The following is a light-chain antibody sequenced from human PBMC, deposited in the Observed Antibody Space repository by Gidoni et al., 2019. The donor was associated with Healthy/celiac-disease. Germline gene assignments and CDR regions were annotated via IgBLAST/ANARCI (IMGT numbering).Light chain of an antibody. CDR3: MQALQTPL. Sequence: IVMTQSPLSLPVTPGEPASISCRSSQSLLHSNGYNYLDWYLQKPGQSPQLLIYLGSNRASGVPDRLSGSGSGTDFTLKISRVEAEDVGVYYCMQALQTPLFGPGTKVDIK. CDR2: LGS. J-gene: IGKJ3*01. CDR1: QSLLHSNGYNY. V-gene: IGKV2-28*01.